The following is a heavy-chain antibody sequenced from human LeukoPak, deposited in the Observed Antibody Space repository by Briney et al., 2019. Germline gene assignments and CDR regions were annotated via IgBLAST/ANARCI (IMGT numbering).Heavy chain of an antibody. D-gene: IGHD3-10*01. V-gene: IGHV3-23*01. Sequence: QAGGSLRLSCGASGFTFSKHGMNWVRQAPGKGLEWLSGVSPPGGGTYYADSVKGRFTISRDDSKNTLSLQMNSLRAEDTAVYYCARVGQWFGELLYLTRYYFDYWGQGTLVTVSS. CDR1: GFTFSKHG. J-gene: IGHJ4*02. CDR2: VSPPGGGT. CDR3: ARVGQWFGELLYLTRYYFDY.